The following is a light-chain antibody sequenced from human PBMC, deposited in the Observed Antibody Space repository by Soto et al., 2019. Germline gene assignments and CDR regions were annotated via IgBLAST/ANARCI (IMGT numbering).Light chain of an antibody. CDR3: QDYRNDYGT. J-gene: IGKJ1*01. CDR2: KAS. V-gene: IGKV1-5*03. Sequence: DIQMTQSPATLAASVGDRVSITCRASQNIDTWLAWYQQKAGKAPNLLIYKASRLESGVTSRFSGSGSGTESTLTISSLLPEDCGRYYCQDYRNDYGTFGQGTKVEMK. CDR1: QNIDTW.